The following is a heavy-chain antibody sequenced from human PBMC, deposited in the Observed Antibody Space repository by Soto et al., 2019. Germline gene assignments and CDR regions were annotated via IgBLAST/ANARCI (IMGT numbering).Heavy chain of an antibody. J-gene: IGHJ4*02. V-gene: IGHV3-23*01. Sequence: EVQLLESGGGLVQPGGSLRLSCAASGFTFSSYAMSWVRQAPGKGLEWVSAISGSGGSTYYADSVKGRFTISRDNSKNTLYLQMNSLRAEDTAVYYCAKGGTGYYLQAYYFDYWGQGTLVTVSS. CDR1: GFTFSSYA. D-gene: IGHD3-9*01. CDR2: ISGSGGST. CDR3: AKGGTGYYLQAYYFDY.